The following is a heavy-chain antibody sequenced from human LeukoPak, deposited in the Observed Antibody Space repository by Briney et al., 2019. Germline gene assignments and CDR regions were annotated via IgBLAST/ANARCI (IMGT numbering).Heavy chain of an antibody. Sequence: GASVKVSCKASGYTFTSYYMHWVRQAPGQGLEWMGIINPSGGSTSYAQKFQGRVTMTRDTSTSTVYMELSSLRSEDTAVYYCARDWGLKYSSGWFDPWGQGTLVTVSS. CDR3: ARDWGLKYSSGWFDP. V-gene: IGHV1-46*01. CDR2: INPSGGST. J-gene: IGHJ5*02. CDR1: GYTFTSYY. D-gene: IGHD6-25*01.